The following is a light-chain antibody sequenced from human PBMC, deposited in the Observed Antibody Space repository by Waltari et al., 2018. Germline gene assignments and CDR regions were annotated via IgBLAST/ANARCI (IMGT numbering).Light chain of an antibody. CDR1: SSDVGGYNY. CDR3: CSYAGLVV. V-gene: IGLV2-23*02. Sequence: QSALTQPASVSGSPGQSHTISCTGTSSDVGGYNYVSWYQQHPGKAPKLMIYDVSKRPSGVSNRFSGSKSGNTASLTISGLQAEDEADYYCCSYAGLVVFGGGTKLTVL. J-gene: IGLJ2*01. CDR2: DVS.